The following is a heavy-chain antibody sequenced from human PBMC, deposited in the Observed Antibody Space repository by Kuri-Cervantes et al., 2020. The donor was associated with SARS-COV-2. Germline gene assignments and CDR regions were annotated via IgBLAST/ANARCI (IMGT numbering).Heavy chain of an antibody. D-gene: IGHD3-10*01. Sequence: ASVKVSCKAAGYTFNNHGITWVRQAPGQGLEWMGRIRGIDSNTNYAQKFQGRVTMTTDTSTRKASMELRSLRSDDTGVYYCARDIYGSGKPTYYYYYGMDVWGQGTTVTVSS. CDR1: GYTFNNHG. CDR3: ARDIYGSGKPTYYYYYGMDV. CDR2: IRGIDSNT. J-gene: IGHJ6*02. V-gene: IGHV1-18*01.